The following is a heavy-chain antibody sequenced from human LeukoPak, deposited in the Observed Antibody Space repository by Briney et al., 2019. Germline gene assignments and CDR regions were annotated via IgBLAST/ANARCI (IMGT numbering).Heavy chain of an antibody. Sequence: SETLSLTCTVSGGXISSYYCSWIRQPPGKGLEWIGYIYYSGSTNYNPSLKSRVTISVDTSKNQFSLKLSSVTAADTAVYYCARGIAAFEFDYWGQGTLVTVSS. J-gene: IGHJ4*02. D-gene: IGHD6-6*01. V-gene: IGHV4-59*01. CDR1: GGXISSYY. CDR3: ARGIAAFEFDY. CDR2: IYYSGST.